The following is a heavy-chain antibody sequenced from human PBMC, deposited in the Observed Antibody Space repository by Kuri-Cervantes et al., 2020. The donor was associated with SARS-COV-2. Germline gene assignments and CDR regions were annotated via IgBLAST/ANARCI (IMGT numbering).Heavy chain of an antibody. Sequence: ASVKVSCKASGYTFTSYDINWVRQATGQGLEWMGWMNPDSGNTGYAQKFQGRLTITRDTSISTAYMELSSLRSEDTAVHYCARGRGYYGSETYYNNFDYWGQGTLVTVSS. J-gene: IGHJ4*02. V-gene: IGHV1-8*03. CDR2: MNPDSGNT. CDR1: GYTFTSYD. CDR3: ARGRGYYGSETYYNNFDY. D-gene: IGHD3-10*01.